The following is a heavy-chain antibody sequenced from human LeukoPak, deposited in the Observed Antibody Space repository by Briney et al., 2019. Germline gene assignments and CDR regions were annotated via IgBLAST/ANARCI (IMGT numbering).Heavy chain of an antibody. CDR1: GYTFTNYG. D-gene: IGHD3-22*01. CDR3: ARQGLTITMIVVVGNFDY. Sequence: GASVRVSCKASGYTFTNYGISWVRQAPGQGLEWMGIINPSGGSTSYAQKFQGRVTMTRDTSTSTVYMELSSLRSEDTAVYYCARQGLTITMIVVVGNFDYWGQGTLVTVSS. J-gene: IGHJ4*02. V-gene: IGHV1-46*01. CDR2: INPSGGST.